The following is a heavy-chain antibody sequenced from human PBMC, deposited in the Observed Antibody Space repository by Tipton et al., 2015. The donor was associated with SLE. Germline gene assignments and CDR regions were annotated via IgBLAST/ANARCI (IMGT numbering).Heavy chain of an antibody. CDR3: ATLSGYVGGWFDP. D-gene: IGHD5-12*01. Sequence: TLSLTCTVSGGSISSYYWSWIRQPPGKGLEWIGYIYYSGSINYNPSLKSRVTISVDTSKNQFSLKLSSVTAADTAVYYCATLSGYVGGWFDPWGQGTLVTVSS. J-gene: IGHJ5*02. CDR1: GGSISSYY. V-gene: IGHV4-59*12. CDR2: IYYSGSI.